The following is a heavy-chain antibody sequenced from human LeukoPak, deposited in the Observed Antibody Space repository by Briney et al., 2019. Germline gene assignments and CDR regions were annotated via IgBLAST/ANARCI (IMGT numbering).Heavy chain of an antibody. CDR1: GGTFSSYA. V-gene: IGHV1-69*04. Sequence: GASVKVSCKASGGTFSSYAISWVRQAPGQGLEWMGRIIPIPGIANYAQKFQGRVTITADKSTSTAYMELSSLRSEDTAVYYCASYDSSGYSGYYYYYGMDVWGQGTTVTVSS. D-gene: IGHD3-22*01. CDR2: IIPIPGIA. CDR3: ASYDSSGYSGYYYYYGMDV. J-gene: IGHJ6*02.